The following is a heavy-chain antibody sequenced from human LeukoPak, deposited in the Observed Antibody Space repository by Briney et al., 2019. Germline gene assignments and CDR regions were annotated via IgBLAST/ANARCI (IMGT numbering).Heavy chain of an antibody. V-gene: IGHV1-18*01. CDR2: ISAYNGNT. CDR1: GYTFTSYG. Sequence: ASVKVSCKASGYTFTSYGISWVRQAPGQGLEWMGWISAYNGNTNYAQKLQGRVTMTRDTSISTAYMELSRLRSDDTAVYYCASSLYCSGGSCYKWYYYMDVWGKGTTVTVSS. J-gene: IGHJ6*03. CDR3: ASSLYCSGGSCYKWYYYMDV. D-gene: IGHD2-15*01.